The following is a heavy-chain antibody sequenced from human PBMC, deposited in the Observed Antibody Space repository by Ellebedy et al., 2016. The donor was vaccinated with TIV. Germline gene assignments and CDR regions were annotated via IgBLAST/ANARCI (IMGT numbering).Heavy chain of an antibody. V-gene: IGHV3-30*13. J-gene: IGHJ6*02. D-gene: IGHD1-1*01. CDR1: GVTFTSFG. CDR3: AKDQVRALRNDDAGYGMDV. Sequence: PGGSLRLSCEASGVTFTSFGMHWVRQPAGKGLEWIAVVSDDGSKIRYAEYVKGRFTVSRDNSKNMVYLQMNSLIPEDTAVYYCAKDQVRALRNDDAGYGMDVWGQGTTVTVSS. CDR2: VSDDGSKI.